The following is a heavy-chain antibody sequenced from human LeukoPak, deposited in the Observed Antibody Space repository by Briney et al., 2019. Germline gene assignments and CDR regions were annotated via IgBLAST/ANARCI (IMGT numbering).Heavy chain of an antibody. CDR1: GFTFSSYA. Sequence: PWGSLRLSCAASGFTFSSYAMHWVRQAPGKGLEWVAVISYDGSNKYYADSAKGRFTISRDNSKNTLYLQMNSLRAEDTAVYYCARDLGETTVTTLRDYWGQGTLVTVSS. CDR2: ISYDGSNK. V-gene: IGHV3-30-3*01. CDR3: ARDLGETTVTTLRDY. J-gene: IGHJ4*02. D-gene: IGHD4-17*01.